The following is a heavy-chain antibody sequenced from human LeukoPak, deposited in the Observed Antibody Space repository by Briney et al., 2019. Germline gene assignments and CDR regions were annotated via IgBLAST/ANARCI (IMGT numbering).Heavy chain of an antibody. CDR2: IYYSGST. J-gene: IGHJ3*02. D-gene: IGHD1-14*01. CDR3: ARTNQISETAFDI. V-gene: IGHV4-39*07. Sequence: SETLSLTCTVSGGSISSSTYYWGWIRRPPGKGLEWIGSIYYSGSTYYNPSLKSRVTVSVDTSKNQFSLKLSSVTAADTAVYYCARTNQISETAFDIWGQGTMVIVSS. CDR1: GGSISSSTYY.